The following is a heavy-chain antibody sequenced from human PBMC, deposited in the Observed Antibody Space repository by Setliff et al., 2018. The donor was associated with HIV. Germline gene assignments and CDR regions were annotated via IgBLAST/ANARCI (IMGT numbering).Heavy chain of an antibody. CDR2: INYSGNT. J-gene: IGHJ5*02. V-gene: IGHV4-4*02. CDR3: AREYSGSGINFNPLT. CDR1: GVSISSRNW. Sequence: PSETLSLTCAVSGVSISSRNWWSWVRQPPGEGLEWIGEINYSGNTNYNPSLKTRVTISVDKSKNQFFLNLKSVTAADTAVYFCAREYSGSGINFNPLTWGQGTLVTVSS. D-gene: IGHD3-10*01.